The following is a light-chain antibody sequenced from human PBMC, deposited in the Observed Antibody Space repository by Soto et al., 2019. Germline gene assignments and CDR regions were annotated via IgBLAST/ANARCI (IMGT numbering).Light chain of an antibody. CDR3: QQYDNPLGLT. CDR2: DAS. Sequence: DIQMTQSPSSLSASVGDRVTITCQASQDISNYLNWYQQKPGKAPKLLIYDASNLETGVPSRFSGSVSGTDFTFTISSLQPEDIATYYCQQYDNPLGLTFGGGTKVEIK. J-gene: IGKJ4*01. V-gene: IGKV1-33*01. CDR1: QDISNY.